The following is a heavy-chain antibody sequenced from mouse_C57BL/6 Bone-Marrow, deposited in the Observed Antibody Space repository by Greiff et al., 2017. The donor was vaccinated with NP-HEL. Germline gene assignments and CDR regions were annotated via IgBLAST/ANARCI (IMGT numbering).Heavy chain of an antibody. J-gene: IGHJ4*01. V-gene: IGHV1-15*01. CDR2: IAPETGGT. CDR3: TRGRAYYGSRPAMDY. Sequence: QVQLQQSGAELVRPGASVTLSCKASGYTFTDYEMHWVKQTPVHGLEWIGAIAPETGGTAYNQKFKGKAILTADKSSSTAYMELRSLTSEDAAVYYCTRGRAYYGSRPAMDYWGQGTSVTVSA. D-gene: IGHD1-1*01. CDR1: GYTFTDYE.